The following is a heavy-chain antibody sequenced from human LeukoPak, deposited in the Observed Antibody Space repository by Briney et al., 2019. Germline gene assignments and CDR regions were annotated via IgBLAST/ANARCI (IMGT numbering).Heavy chain of an antibody. Sequence: GGSLRLSCAASGFTFSSYAMHWVRQAPGKGLEWVAVISYDGSNKYYADSVKGRFTISRDNSKNTLYLQMNSLRAEDTAVYYCSITMIVVASGFDYWGQGTLVTVSS. CDR3: SITMIVVASGFDY. CDR1: GFTFSSYA. CDR2: ISYDGSNK. D-gene: IGHD3-22*01. V-gene: IGHV3-30*04. J-gene: IGHJ4*02.